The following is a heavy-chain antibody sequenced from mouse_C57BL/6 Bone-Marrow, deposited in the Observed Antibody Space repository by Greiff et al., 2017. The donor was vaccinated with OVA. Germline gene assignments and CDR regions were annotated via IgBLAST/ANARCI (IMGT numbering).Heavy chain of an antibody. CDR2: IDPNSGGT. V-gene: IGHV1-72*01. CDR3: ARRGWLLFYAMDY. Sequence: KQSCKASGYTFTSYGMHWVKQRPGRGLEWIGRIDPNSGGTKYNEKFKSKATLTVDKPSSTAYMQLSSLTSEDSAVYYCARRGWLLFYAMDYWGQGTSVTVSS. CDR1: GYTFTSYG. J-gene: IGHJ4*01. D-gene: IGHD2-3*01.